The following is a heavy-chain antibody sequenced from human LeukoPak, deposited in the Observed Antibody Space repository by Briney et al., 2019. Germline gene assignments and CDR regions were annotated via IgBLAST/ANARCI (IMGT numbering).Heavy chain of an antibody. CDR1: GFTFSAYA. D-gene: IGHD3-10*02. CDR2: IGSDNKP. V-gene: IGHV3-23*01. J-gene: IGHJ6*02. Sequence: GGSLRLSCEASGFTFSAYAMTWVRQAPGQGLEWVSSIGSDNKPHYSESVKGRFAISRDNSKSMLFLQLNSLRAEDTAFYYCARDLHYYVAMDFWGQGTTVTVSS. CDR3: ARDLHYYVAMDF.